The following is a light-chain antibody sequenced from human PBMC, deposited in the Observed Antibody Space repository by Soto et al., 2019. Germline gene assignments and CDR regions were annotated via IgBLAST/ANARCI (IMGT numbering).Light chain of an antibody. CDR2: AAS. J-gene: IGKJ2*01. Sequence: DIQLTQSPSFLSASVGDRVTITCLASQGISSYLAWYQQKPGKAPKLLIYAASPLQSGVPSRFSGSGSGTAFTLTISSLQPEDCATYYCQQLKSYPGYTFGQGTKLEIK. V-gene: IGKV1-9*01. CDR1: QGISSY. CDR3: QQLKSYPGYT.